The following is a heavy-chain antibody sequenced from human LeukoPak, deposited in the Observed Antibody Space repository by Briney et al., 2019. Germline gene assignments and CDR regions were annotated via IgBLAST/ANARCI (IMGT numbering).Heavy chain of an antibody. J-gene: IGHJ4*02. CDR1: GCTLTELS. CDR2: FDPEDGET. CDR3: ATPVVGDVYGDYGGYYFDY. Sequence: ASVKVSCKVSGCTLTELSMHWVRQAPGKGLEWMGGFDPEDGETIYAQKFQGRVTMTEDTSTDTAYMELSSLRSEDTAVYYCATPVVGDVYGDYGGYYFDYWGQGTLVTVSS. D-gene: IGHD4-17*01. V-gene: IGHV1-24*01.